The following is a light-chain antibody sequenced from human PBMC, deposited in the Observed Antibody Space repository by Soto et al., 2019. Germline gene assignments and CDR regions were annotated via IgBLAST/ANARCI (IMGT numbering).Light chain of an antibody. CDR1: QSVSSSY. CDR3: QQYGSSRPWT. J-gene: IGKJ1*01. CDR2: GAS. Sequence: EIVLTQSPGTLSLSPGERATLSCRASQSVSSSYLAWYQQKPGQAPRLLIYGASSRATGIPDRFSGSGSGTDFTLTISRLELEDFAVYYCQQYGSSRPWTFGQGTKVEI. V-gene: IGKV3-20*01.